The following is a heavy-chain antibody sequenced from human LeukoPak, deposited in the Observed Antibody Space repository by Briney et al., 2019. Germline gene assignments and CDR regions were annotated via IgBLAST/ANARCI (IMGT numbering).Heavy chain of an antibody. J-gene: IGHJ5*02. Sequence: SETLSLTCTVSGGSIVGSSYYWGWIRQTPGRGLEWIASIYYTGGTYYNPSLESRVTISVDTSKNHFSLKVTSVTAADTAVYYCARHFKGYGSGTYDKDNWFDPWGQGILVTVSS. V-gene: IGHV4-39*01. D-gene: IGHD3-10*01. CDR1: GGSIVGSSYY. CDR2: IYYTGGT. CDR3: ARHFKGYGSGTYDKDNWFDP.